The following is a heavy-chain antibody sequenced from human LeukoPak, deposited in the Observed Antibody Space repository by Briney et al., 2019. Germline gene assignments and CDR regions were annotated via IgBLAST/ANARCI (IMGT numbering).Heavy chain of an antibody. Sequence: GASVKVSCKGSGGTFSKSSISWVRQAPGQGLEWTGRTIPLVGVTHYAQKLQGRVTITADRSTGTAFMELNSLRSEDTAVYYCARVQAVGVPVAIDAYYDYGMDIWGQGTTVTVSS. CDR1: GGTFSKSS. V-gene: IGHV1-69*04. J-gene: IGHJ6*02. D-gene: IGHD2-2*02. CDR3: ARVQAVGVPVAIDAYYDYGMDI. CDR2: TIPLVGVT.